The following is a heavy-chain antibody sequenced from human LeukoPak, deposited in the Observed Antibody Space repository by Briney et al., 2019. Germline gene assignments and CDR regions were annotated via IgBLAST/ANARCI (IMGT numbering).Heavy chain of an antibody. CDR3: ARYSYDILTGYPKGWFDP. V-gene: IGHV4-59*01. Sequence: SETLSLTCTVSGGSMNSYYWSWIRQAPGKRLEWIGYIYYIGSSTYNPSLKSRVTISVDTSKNQFSLKLSSVTAAGTAVYYCARYSYDILTGYPKGWFDPWGQGTLVTVSS. D-gene: IGHD3-9*01. J-gene: IGHJ5*02. CDR1: GGSMNSYY. CDR2: IYYIGSS.